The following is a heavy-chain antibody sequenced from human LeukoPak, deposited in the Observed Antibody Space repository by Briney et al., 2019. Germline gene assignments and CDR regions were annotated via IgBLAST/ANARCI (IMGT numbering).Heavy chain of an antibody. CDR3: ARTPTSRKRFLGGAATGTDYYFSYYMDV. J-gene: IGHJ6*03. CDR1: GGSISSSSYY. CDR2: IYYSGST. D-gene: IGHD6-13*01. Sequence: PSETLSLTCTVSGGSISSSSYYWGWIRQPPGKGLEWIGSIYYSGSTYYNPSLKSRVTISVDTSKNQFSLKLNSVTAADTAVYYCARTPTSRKRFLGGAATGTDYYFSYYMDVWGKGTTVTISS. V-gene: IGHV4-39*07.